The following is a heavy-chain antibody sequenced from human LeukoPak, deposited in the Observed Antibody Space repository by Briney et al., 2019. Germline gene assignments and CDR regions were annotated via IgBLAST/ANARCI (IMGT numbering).Heavy chain of an antibody. D-gene: IGHD4-23*01. CDR2: SRNKANGHTT. J-gene: IGHJ3*02. CDR1: GFIFSDHY. V-gene: IGHV3-72*01. CDR3: ARVRSVGGNPHAFNI. Sequence: GGSLRLSCAASGFIFSDHYMDWVRQAPGKGLEWVGRSRNKANGHTTEYAASVKGRFTVSRDDSKNSLYLQMNSLRVEDTALYYCARVRSVGGNPHAFNIWGQGTMVTVSS.